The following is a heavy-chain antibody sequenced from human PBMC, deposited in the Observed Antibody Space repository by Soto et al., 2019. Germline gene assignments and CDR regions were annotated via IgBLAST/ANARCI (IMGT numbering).Heavy chain of an antibody. CDR2: ISNDGSNP. CDR3: AVYGYGVSAAAY. J-gene: IGHJ4*02. D-gene: IGHD4-17*01. CDR1: GFTFSKYA. Sequence: PGGSLRLSCAASGFTFSKYAMHWVRQARGTGLEWVAVISNDGSNPYYADSVKGRFTISRDNSKNTLYLQMNSLREEDTAVYYCAVYGYGVSAAAYWGQGTLVTVSS. V-gene: IGHV3-30-3*01.